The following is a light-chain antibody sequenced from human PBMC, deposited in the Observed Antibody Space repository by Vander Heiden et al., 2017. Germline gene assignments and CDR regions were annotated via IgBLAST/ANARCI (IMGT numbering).Light chain of an antibody. Sequence: CKSSQSVLYSSNNKNYLAWYQQKPGQPPKLLIYWASTRESGVPDRFSGSGSGTDFTLTISSLQAEDVAVYYCQQYYSTPRTFGQGTKVEIK. CDR3: QQYYSTPRT. V-gene: IGKV4-1*01. CDR2: WAS. J-gene: IGKJ1*01. CDR1: QSVLYSSNNKNY.